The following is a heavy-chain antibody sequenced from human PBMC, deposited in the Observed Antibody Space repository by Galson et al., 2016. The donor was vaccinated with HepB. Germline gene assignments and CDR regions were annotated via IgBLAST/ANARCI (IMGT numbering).Heavy chain of an antibody. CDR3: ARDRDFNMDV. Sequence: SVKVSCKASGYIFTSSGISWMRQAPGQGLEWVGWSNLYDGTINYARKFQGRVSLTTDTSTSTAYMELRSLRFDDTAVYYCARDRDFNMDVWGKGTTVTVSS. J-gene: IGHJ6*03. CDR2: SNLYDGTI. V-gene: IGHV1-18*04. D-gene: IGHD3-10*01. CDR1: GYIFTSSG.